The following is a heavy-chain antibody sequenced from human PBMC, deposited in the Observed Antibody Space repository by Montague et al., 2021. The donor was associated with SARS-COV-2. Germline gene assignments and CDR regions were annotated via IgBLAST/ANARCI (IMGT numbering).Heavy chain of an antibody. V-gene: IGHV4-4*08. D-gene: IGHD2-2*01. CDR1: GGSISGYY. CDR3: ARDLSRAFCEGDSCYSETWFAP. Sequence: SETLSLTCTVHGGSISGYYWTWIRQPPGKGLEWIGYIYHTGSTKYNPSLKGRVTMSLDTSKNQFSLDMTGVTAADTAVYYCARDLSRAFCEGDSCYSETWFAPWGQGILVTVSS. CDR2: IYHTGST. J-gene: IGHJ5*02.